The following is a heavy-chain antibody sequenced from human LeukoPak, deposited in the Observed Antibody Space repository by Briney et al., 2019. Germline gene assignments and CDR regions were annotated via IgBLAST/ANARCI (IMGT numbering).Heavy chain of an antibody. D-gene: IGHD3-22*01. CDR2: ISSNGGST. V-gene: IGHV3-64*01. CDR1: GFTFSSYA. CDR3: AREASIVVSCSDY. J-gene: IGHJ4*02. Sequence: PGGSLRLSCAASGFTFSSYAMHWVRQAPGKGLEYVSDISSNGGSTSYANSVKGRFTISRDNSKNTLYLQMGSLRAEDMAVYYCAREASIVVSCSDYWGQGTLGTVSS.